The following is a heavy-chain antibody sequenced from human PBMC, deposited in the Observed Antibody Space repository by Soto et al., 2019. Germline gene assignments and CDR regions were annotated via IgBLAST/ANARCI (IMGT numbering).Heavy chain of an antibody. V-gene: IGHV1-18*01. D-gene: IGHD3-10*01. J-gene: IGHJ5*02. CDR1: GYTFTSYG. Sequence: ASVKVSCKASGYTFTSYGISWVRQAPGQGLEWMGWISAYNGNTNYAQKLQGRVTMTTDTSTSTAYMELRSLRSDDTAVYYCARDYIDYYGSGSYQAHWFDPWGQGTLVTVSS. CDR2: ISAYNGNT. CDR3: ARDYIDYYGSGSYQAHWFDP.